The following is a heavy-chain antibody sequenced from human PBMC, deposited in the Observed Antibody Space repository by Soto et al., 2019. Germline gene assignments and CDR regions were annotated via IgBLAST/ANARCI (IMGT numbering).Heavy chain of an antibody. Sequence: ASVKVSCKASGYTFIDYYMHWVRQAPGQGLEWMGIINPSGGSTSYAQKFQGRVTMTRDTSTSTVYMELSSLRSEDTAVYYCARGTPRSYSSSRQGVDYWGQGTLVTVSS. CDR2: INPSGGST. D-gene: IGHD6-13*01. V-gene: IGHV1-46*03. J-gene: IGHJ4*02. CDR3: ARGTPRSYSSSRQGVDY. CDR1: GYTFIDYY.